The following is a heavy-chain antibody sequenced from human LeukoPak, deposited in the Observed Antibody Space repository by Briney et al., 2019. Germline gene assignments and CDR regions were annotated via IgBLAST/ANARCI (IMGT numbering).Heavy chain of an antibody. CDR3: AKQHRRLPLGRGNNSDWFDP. J-gene: IGHJ5*02. D-gene: IGHD1/OR15-1a*01. V-gene: IGHV3-23*01. Sequence: GGSLRLSCAASGFTFSSYAMSWVRQAPGKGLEWVSAISGSGGSTYYADSVKGRFTISRDNSKNTLYLQMNSLRAEDTAVYYCAKQHRRLPLGRGNNSDWFDPWGQGTLVTVSS. CDR1: GFTFSSYA. CDR2: ISGSGGST.